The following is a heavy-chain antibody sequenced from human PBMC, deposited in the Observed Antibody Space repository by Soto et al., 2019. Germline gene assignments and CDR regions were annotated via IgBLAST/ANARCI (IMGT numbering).Heavy chain of an antibody. V-gene: IGHV3-30-3*01. CDR1: RFTSSSYV. Sequence: QVQLVESGGGVVQPGRSLRLSCEGSRFTSSSYVMHWVRQAPGKGLEWVALISFDGSKKNYADSVKGRFTISRDNSKNMMYLQMNSLRPEDTAVYYCARGVFYYYGSSGYSPDYWGQGTLVTVSS. J-gene: IGHJ4*02. D-gene: IGHD3-22*01. CDR3: ARGVFYYYGSSGYSPDY. CDR2: ISFDGSKK.